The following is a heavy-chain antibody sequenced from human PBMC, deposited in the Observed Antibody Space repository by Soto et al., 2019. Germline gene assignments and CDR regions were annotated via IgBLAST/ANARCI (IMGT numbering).Heavy chain of an antibody. D-gene: IGHD6-13*01. V-gene: IGHV3-73*02. CDR2: IRSKANSYAT. CDR1: GFTFSGSA. CDR3: TRLPPPSSSSSRYDTKQDY. J-gene: IGHJ4*02. Sequence: EVQLVESGGGLVQPGGSLKLSCAASGFTFSGSAMHWVRQASGKGLEWVGRIRSKANSYATAYAASVKGRFTISRDDSKNTAYLQMKSLKTEDTAVYYCTRLPPPSSSSSRYDTKQDYWGQGTLVTVST.